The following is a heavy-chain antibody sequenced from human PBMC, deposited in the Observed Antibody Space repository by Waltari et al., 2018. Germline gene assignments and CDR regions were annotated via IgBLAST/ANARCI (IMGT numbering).Heavy chain of an antibody. Sequence: VQLVESGGGVVQPGGSLRLSCAASGFTFSSYGMHWVRPAPGKGLEWVAFIRYDGSNKYYADSVKGRFTISRDNSKNTLYLQMNSLRAEDTAVYYCAKGPTAGYSSGWPGDYWGQGTLVTVSS. D-gene: IGHD6-19*01. CDR2: IRYDGSNK. CDR3: AKGPTAGYSSGWPGDY. J-gene: IGHJ4*02. CDR1: GFTFSSYG. V-gene: IGHV3-30*02.